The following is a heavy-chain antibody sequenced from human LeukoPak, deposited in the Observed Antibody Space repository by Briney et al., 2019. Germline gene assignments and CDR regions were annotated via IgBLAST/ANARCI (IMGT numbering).Heavy chain of an antibody. CDR3: ARVVVPEGTYYYYYGMDV. D-gene: IGHD2-2*01. V-gene: IGHV3-7*03. CDR1: GCTFSSYW. J-gene: IGHJ6*04. Sequence: PGGSLRLSCAASGCTFSSYWMSWVRQAPGKGLEWVANIKQDGSEKYYVDSVKGRFTISRDNAKNSLYLQMNSLRAEDTAVYYCARVVVPEGTYYYYYGMDVWGKGTTVTVSS. CDR2: IKQDGSEK.